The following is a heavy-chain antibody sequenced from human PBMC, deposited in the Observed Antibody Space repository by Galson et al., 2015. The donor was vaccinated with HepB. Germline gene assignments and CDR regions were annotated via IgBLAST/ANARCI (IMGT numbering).Heavy chain of an antibody. Sequence: SLRLSCAASGFTFSSYAMSGVHQAPVNGLEWVSAISGSGGSTYYADSVTGRFTISRDNSKNTLYLQMHSLRAEDTAVYYCAKVDYGDYRPRGGLHYLDYWVQGTLVTVSS. J-gene: IGHJ4*02. V-gene: IGHV3-23*01. CDR2: ISGSGGST. CDR1: GFTFSSYA. CDR3: AKVDYGDYRPRGGLHYLDY. D-gene: IGHD4-17*01.